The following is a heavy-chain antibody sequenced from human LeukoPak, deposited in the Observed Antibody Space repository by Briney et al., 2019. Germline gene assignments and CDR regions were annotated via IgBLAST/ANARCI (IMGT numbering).Heavy chain of an antibody. CDR3: ARVAGWHWFDP. CDR1: GFTLTRNH. V-gene: IGHV3-23*01. D-gene: IGHD6-19*01. Sequence: GGSLRLSCAASGFTLTRNHMTWVRQAPGRGLEWVSSIRPSGDNTYYGDSVKGRFTISRDNSKNTVYLQMNNMRVDDTAVYYCARVAGWHWFDPWGQGTLVTVSS. CDR2: IRPSGDNT. J-gene: IGHJ5*02.